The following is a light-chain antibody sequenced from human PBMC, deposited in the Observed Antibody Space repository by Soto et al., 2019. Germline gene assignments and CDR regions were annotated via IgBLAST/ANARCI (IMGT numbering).Light chain of an antibody. CDR3: QQSYSTPPT. CDR1: QSISSY. Sequence: DIQMTQSPSSLSASVGDRVTITCRASQSISSYLNWYQQKPGKAPKLLIYAASSLQCGVPSRFSGSGSGTDFTLTISSLQPEDFATYYCQQSYSTPPTFGQGTKV. CDR2: AAS. J-gene: IGKJ1*01. V-gene: IGKV1-39*01.